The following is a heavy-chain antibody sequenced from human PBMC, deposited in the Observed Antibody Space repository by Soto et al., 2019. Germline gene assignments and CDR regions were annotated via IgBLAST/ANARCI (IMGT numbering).Heavy chain of an antibody. J-gene: IGHJ6*02. D-gene: IGHD6-25*01. CDR1: GXXXXXXW. Sequence: EEQLVESGGGLVXPGGSLXLSCAXSGXXXXXXWIXXVRQAPGKGLEWVGRIKTKIEGGTTNYAAPVKGRFTVSGDDSKNTVYLHMNSLRTEDTAVYYCTADIPNISANYGMDVWGQGTTVTVSS. CDR2: IKTKIEGGTT. CDR3: TADIPNISANYGMDV. V-gene: IGHV3-15*07.